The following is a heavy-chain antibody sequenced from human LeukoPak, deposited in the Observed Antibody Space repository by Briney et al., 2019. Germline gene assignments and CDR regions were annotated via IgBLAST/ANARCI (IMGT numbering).Heavy chain of an antibody. CDR1: GFSLSTSGLG. J-gene: IGHJ4*02. D-gene: IGHD1-26*01. CDR2: FYWNDDK. V-gene: IGHV2-5*01. CDR3: ARLYSGTYYESLGYDY. Sequence: SGPTLVNPTQTLTLTCTFSGFSLSTSGLGVGWIRQPPGKALEWLALFYWNDDKRYNPSLKSRLTITKDTSKNQVVLTMSNMDPVDTATYYCARLYSGTYYESLGYDYWGQGTLVTVSS.